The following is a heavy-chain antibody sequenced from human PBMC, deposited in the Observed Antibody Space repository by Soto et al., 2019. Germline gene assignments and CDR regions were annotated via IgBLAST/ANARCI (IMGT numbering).Heavy chain of an antibody. V-gene: IGHV1-69*01. CDR3: ARSQGSSTSLEIYYYYYYGMDV. Sequence: QVQLVQSGAEVKKPGSSVKVSCKASEDTSSSNPTTWGQKAPEQGFEWRGGIIPISEKTNSEQKSQGRVTINADESKRTAYMELSSLRSEDTAVYYCARSQGSSTSLEIYYYYYYGMDVWGQGTTVTVSS. D-gene: IGHD2-2*01. CDR1: EDTSSSNP. J-gene: IGHJ6*02. CDR2: IIPISEKT.